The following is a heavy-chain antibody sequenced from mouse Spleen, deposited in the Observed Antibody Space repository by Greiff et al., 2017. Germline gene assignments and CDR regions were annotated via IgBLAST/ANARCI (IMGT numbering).Heavy chain of an antibody. V-gene: IGHV3-6*01. J-gene: IGHJ2*01. CDR1: GYSITSGYY. Sequence: EVQLVESGPGLVKPSQSLSLTCSVTGYSITSGYYWNWIRQFPGNKLEWMGYISYDGSNNYNPSLKNRISITRDTSKNQFFLKLNSVTTEDTATYYCARLYESFDYWGQGTTLTVSS. CDR3: ARLYESFDY. D-gene: IGHD2-3*01. CDR2: ISYDGSN.